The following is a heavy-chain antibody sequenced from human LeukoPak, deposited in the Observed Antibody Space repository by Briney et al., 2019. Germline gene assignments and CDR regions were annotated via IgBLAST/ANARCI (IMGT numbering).Heavy chain of an antibody. CDR1: GYTLTSHA. CDR2: INTNTGNP. J-gene: IGHJ5*02. Sequence: ASVKVSCKASGYTLTSHAMSWVRQAPGQGLEWMGWINTNTGNPTYAQGFTGRFVFSLDTSVSTAYLHLSSLKTEDTAFYYCARGRDWFDPWGQGTLVTVSS. V-gene: IGHV7-4-1*02. CDR3: ARGRDWFDP. D-gene: IGHD2-21*01.